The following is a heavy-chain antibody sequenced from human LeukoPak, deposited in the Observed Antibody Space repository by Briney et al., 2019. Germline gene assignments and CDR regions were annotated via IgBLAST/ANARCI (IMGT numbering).Heavy chain of an antibody. CDR2: INHGGRT. V-gene: IGHV4-34*01. CDR3: AREVNPKDGDEYDSRGYRGGFDY. CDR1: AGSVGDYC. D-gene: IGHD3-22*01. Sequence: SATLSPTAALYAGSVGDYCWASIRHQPGNGREWIGEINHGGRTNFNPSRESRATTLVKTSKNQFSLRRSSLTAADTAVYYCAREVNPKDGDEYDSRGYRGGFDYWGQGTLVTVSS. J-gene: IGHJ4*02.